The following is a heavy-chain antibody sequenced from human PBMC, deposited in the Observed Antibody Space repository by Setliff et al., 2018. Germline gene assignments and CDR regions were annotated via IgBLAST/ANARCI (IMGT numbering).Heavy chain of an antibody. CDR2: ISYDGINK. CDR1: GITFSSYA. Sequence: GGSLSLSCAASGITFSSYAMHWVRQAPGKGLEWVAVISYDGINKYYADSVKGRFTISRDNSKNTLYLQMNSLRPEDTAVYYCAGDKPLQHNYNFWSGYCPYWGQGTLVTVSS. CDR3: AGDKPLQHNYNFWSGYCPY. D-gene: IGHD3-3*01. J-gene: IGHJ4*02. V-gene: IGHV3-30*01.